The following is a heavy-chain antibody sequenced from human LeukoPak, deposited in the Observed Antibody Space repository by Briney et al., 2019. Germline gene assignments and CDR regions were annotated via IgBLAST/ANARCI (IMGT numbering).Heavy chain of an antibody. D-gene: IGHD3-3*01. Sequence: ASVKVSCKASGYTFSSYDINWVRQATGQGLEWMGWMNPNSGNTGYAQKFQGRVTIIRNTSISTVYMELSSLRAEDTAVCYCARGWDFWSGSYHFHQMDVWGKGTTVTVSS. CDR3: ARGWDFWSGSYHFHQMDV. J-gene: IGHJ6*04. CDR1: GYTFSSYD. V-gene: IGHV1-8*03. CDR2: MNPNSGNT.